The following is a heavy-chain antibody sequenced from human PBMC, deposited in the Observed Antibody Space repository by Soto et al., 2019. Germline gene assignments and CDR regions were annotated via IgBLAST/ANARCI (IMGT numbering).Heavy chain of an antibody. J-gene: IGHJ5*02. D-gene: IGHD4-4*01. CDR2: INPNSGGT. CDR1: GYTFTGYY. V-gene: IGHV1-2*04. CDR3: ARGSATVTTYNWFDP. Sequence: ASVKVSCKASGYTFTGYYMHWVRQAPGQGLEWMGWINPNSGGTNYAQKFQGWVTMTRDTSISTAYMELSRLRSDDTAVYYCARGSATVTTYNWFDPWGQGTLVTVSS.